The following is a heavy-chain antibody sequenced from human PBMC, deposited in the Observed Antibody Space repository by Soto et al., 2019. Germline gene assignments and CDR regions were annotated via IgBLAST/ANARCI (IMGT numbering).Heavy chain of an antibody. D-gene: IGHD3-3*01. CDR1: GGTFSSYA. Sequence: SVKVSCKASGGTFSSYAISWVRQAPGQGLEWMGGIIPIFGTANYAQKFQGRVTITADESTSTAYMELSSLRSEDTAVYYCARDRSTIFGVVTSQVDWFDPWGQGTLVTVS. J-gene: IGHJ5*02. CDR2: IIPIFGTA. CDR3: ARDRSTIFGVVTSQVDWFDP. V-gene: IGHV1-69*13.